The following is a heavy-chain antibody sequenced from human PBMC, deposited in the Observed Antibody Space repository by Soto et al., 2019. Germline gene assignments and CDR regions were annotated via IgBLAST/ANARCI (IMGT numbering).Heavy chain of an antibody. CDR3: ARVMTAAFNYYMDV. Sequence: PSETLSLTCTVSGGSISSGGYYGSWIRQPPGKGLEWIGYIYYSGSTNYNPSLKSRVTISVDTSKNQFSLKLSSVTAADTAVYYCARVMTAAFNYYMDVWGKGTTVTVSS. CDR2: IYYSGST. J-gene: IGHJ6*03. D-gene: IGHD2-8*01. CDR1: GGSISSGGYY. V-gene: IGHV4-61*08.